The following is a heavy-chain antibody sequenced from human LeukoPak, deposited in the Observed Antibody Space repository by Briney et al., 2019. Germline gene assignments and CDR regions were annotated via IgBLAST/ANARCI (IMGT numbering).Heavy chain of an antibody. CDR1: GFTFSSYS. J-gene: IGHJ5*02. CDR2: ISSSSSYI. D-gene: IGHD4-23*01. CDR3: AISPGGTTVVTQFA. Sequence: PGGSLRLSCAASGFTFSSYSMNWVRQAPGKGLEWVSSISSSSSYIYYADSVKGRFTISRDNAKNSLYLQMNSLRAEDTAVYYCAISPGGTTVVTQFAWGQGTLVTVSS. V-gene: IGHV3-21*01.